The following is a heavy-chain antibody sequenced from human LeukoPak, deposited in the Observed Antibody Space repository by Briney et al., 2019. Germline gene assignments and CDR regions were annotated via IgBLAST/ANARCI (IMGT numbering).Heavy chain of an antibody. CDR2: ISGSGGST. J-gene: IGHJ4*02. V-gene: IGHV3-23*01. Sequence: GGSLRLSCAASGFTFSSYGMHWVRQAPGKGLEWVSAISGSGGSTYYADSVKGRFTISRDNSKNTLYLQMNSLRAEDTAVYYCAKAVGRYCSGGSCYMDWWGQGTLVTVSS. CDR1: GFTFSSYG. D-gene: IGHD2-15*01. CDR3: AKAVGRYCSGGSCYMDW.